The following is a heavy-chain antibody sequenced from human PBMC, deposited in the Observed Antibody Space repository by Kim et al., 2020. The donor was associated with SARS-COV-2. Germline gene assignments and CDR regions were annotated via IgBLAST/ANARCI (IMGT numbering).Heavy chain of an antibody. Sequence: ASVKVSCKASGYTFTSYAMHWVRQAPGQRLEWMGWINAGNGNTKYSQKFQGRVTITRDTSASTAYMELSSLRSEDTAVYYCARGSLGDKGVVVVAALYWGQGTLVTVSS. J-gene: IGHJ4*02. CDR2: INAGNGNT. V-gene: IGHV1-3*01. CDR3: ARGSLGDKGVVVVAALY. CDR1: GYTFTSYA. D-gene: IGHD2-15*01.